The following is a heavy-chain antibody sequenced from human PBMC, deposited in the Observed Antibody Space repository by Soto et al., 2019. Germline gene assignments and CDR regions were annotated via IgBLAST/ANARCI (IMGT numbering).Heavy chain of an antibody. CDR3: ARVTGPYYDFWSGYCLFDY. D-gene: IGHD3-3*01. V-gene: IGHV2-26*01. Sequence: ESGPTLVNPTETLTLTCTVSGFSLSNARMGVSWIRQPPGKALEWLAHIFSNDEKSYSTSLKSRLTISKDTSKSQVVLTMTNMDPVDTATYYCARVTGPYYDFWSGYCLFDYWGQGTLVTVSS. CDR2: IFSNDEK. J-gene: IGHJ4*02. CDR1: GFSLSNARMG.